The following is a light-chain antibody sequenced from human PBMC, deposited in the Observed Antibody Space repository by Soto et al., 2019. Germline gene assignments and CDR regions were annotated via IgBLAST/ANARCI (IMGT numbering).Light chain of an antibody. CDR2: GTS. CDR1: QSIGNY. Sequence: DIQMTQSPSSLPASVGDRISITCRASQSIGNYLSWYQQKPGKAPKLLIYGTSNLQSGVPSRFSGSGSETGFTLTISCLQREDFATYYCQQSYSAPRTFGQGTRWISN. CDR3: QQSYSAPRT. J-gene: IGKJ2*01. V-gene: IGKV1-39*01.